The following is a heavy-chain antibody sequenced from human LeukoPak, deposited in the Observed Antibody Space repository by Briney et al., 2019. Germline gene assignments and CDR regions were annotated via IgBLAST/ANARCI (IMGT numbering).Heavy chain of an antibody. CDR1: GFTFGDYA. Sequence: GGSLRLSCTASGFTFGDYAMSWVRQAPGKGLEWVGFIRSKAYGGTTEYAAPVKGRFTISRDDSKSIAYLQMNSLKTEDTAVYYCTRVRAIVVEHWVFDIWGQGTMVTVSS. J-gene: IGHJ3*02. D-gene: IGHD3-22*01. CDR2: IRSKAYGGTT. V-gene: IGHV3-49*04. CDR3: TRVRAIVVEHWVFDI.